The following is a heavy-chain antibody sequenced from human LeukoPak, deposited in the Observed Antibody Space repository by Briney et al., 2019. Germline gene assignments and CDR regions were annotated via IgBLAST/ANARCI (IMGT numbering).Heavy chain of an antibody. CDR2: IYTSGST. J-gene: IGHJ6*02. CDR1: GGSISSGSYY. CDR3: TRGHSSYYDGMDV. V-gene: IGHV4-61*02. Sequence: SQTLSLTSTVSGGSISSGSYYWSWIRQPAGKGLEWIGRIYTSGSTNYNPSLKSRVTISVDTSKNQFSLKLSSVTAADTAVYYCTRGHSSYYDGMDVWGQGTTVTVSS.